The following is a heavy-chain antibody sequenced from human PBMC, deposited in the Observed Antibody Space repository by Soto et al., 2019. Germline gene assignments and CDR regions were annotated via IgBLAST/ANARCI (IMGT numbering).Heavy chain of an antibody. V-gene: IGHV3-30*18. J-gene: IGHJ6*02. Sequence: QVQLVESGGGVVQPGRSLRLSCAASGFTFSSYGMHWVRQAPGKGLAWVAVISYDGSNKYYADSVKGRFTISRDNSKNTLYLQMNSLRAEDTAVYYCAKALGIAAAGSYYYYGMDVWGQGTTVTVSS. D-gene: IGHD6-13*01. CDR3: AKALGIAAAGSYYYYGMDV. CDR1: GFTFSSYG. CDR2: ISYDGSNK.